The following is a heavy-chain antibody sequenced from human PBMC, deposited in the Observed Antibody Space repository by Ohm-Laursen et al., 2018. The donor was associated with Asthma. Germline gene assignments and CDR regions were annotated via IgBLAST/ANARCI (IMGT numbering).Heavy chain of an antibody. CDR3: AKDLTTVTTGYFDY. D-gene: IGHD4-17*01. V-gene: IGHV3-30*18. J-gene: IGHJ4*02. CDR1: GFTFSSYG. CDR2: ISYDGSNK. Sequence: RSLRLSCTASGFTFSSYGMHWVRQAPGKGLEWVAVISYDGSNKYYADSVKGQFTISRDNSKNTLYLQMNSLRAEDTAVYYCAKDLTTVTTGYFDYWGQGTLVTVSS.